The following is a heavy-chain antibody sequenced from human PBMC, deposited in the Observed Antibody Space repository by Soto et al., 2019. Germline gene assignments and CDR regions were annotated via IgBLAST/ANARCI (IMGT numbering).Heavy chain of an antibody. CDR1: GFTFSSYS. CDR2: ISSSSSYI. J-gene: IGHJ4*02. V-gene: IGHV3-21*01. D-gene: IGHD2-15*01. Sequence: GGSLRLSCAASGFTFSSYSMNWVRQAPGKGLEWVSSISSSSSYIYYADSVKGRFTISRDNAKNSLYLQMNSLRAEDTAVYYCARDIERSRYCSGGSCYPYFDYWGQGTLVTVSS. CDR3: ARDIERSRYCSGGSCYPYFDY.